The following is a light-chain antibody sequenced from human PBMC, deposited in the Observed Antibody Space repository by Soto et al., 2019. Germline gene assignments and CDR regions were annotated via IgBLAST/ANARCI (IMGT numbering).Light chain of an antibody. CDR3: QQRSNWPLT. Sequence: EIVLTQSPATLSLSPGERSTLSCMASQSVTSYLAWYQQKPGQAPRLLIYDASNRATGIPARFSGSGSGTDFTLTISSLEPGDFALYYCQQRSNWPLTFGGGTKVDIK. CDR1: QSVTSY. J-gene: IGKJ4*01. V-gene: IGKV3-11*01. CDR2: DAS.